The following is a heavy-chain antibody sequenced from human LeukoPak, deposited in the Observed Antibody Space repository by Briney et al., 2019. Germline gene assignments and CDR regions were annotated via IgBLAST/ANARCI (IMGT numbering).Heavy chain of an antibody. CDR2: IIVILGIA. V-gene: IGHV1-69*04. CDR3: ARDGMLRGVIDYSGMDV. Sequence: SVKVSCKASGGTFSNYALSWVRQAPGQGLEWMGRIIVILGIADYAQKFQGRVTITADKSTTTVYMDLSSLRSQDTAVYYWARDGMLRGVIDYSGMDVWGQGTTVTVSS. D-gene: IGHD3-10*01. CDR1: GGTFSNYA. J-gene: IGHJ6*02.